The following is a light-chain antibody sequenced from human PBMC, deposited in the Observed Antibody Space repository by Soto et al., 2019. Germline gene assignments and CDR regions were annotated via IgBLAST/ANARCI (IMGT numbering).Light chain of an antibody. CDR3: TSYAGGNNV. CDR2: EVN. V-gene: IGLV2-8*01. CDR1: SSDVGGYNY. J-gene: IGLJ1*01. Sequence: QSALTQPPSASGSPGQSVTISCTGTSSDVGGYNYVSWYQEHPGKVPKLMVYEVNKRPSGVPDRFSGSKSGNTACLTVAGLQAEDEADYYYTSYAGGNNVFGTGTKVTVL.